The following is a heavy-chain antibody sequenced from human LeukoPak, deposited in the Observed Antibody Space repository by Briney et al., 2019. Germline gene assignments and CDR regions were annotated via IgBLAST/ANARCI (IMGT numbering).Heavy chain of an antibody. D-gene: IGHD6-19*01. Sequence: GGSLRLSCAASGFTFDDYAMHWVRQAPGKGLEWVSGISWNSVGIGYADSVKGRFTISRDNAKNSLYLQMNSLRAEDTALYYCGKDLAGSHLLDYWGQGTLVTVSS. CDR2: ISWNSVGI. J-gene: IGHJ4*02. V-gene: IGHV3-9*01. CDR1: GFTFDDYA. CDR3: GKDLAGSHLLDY.